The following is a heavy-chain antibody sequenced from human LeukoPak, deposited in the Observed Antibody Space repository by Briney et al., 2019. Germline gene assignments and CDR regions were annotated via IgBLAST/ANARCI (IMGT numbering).Heavy chain of an antibody. CDR2: IYHSGST. CDR1: AFSITNAYY. J-gene: IGHJ6*03. Sequence: PSETLSLTCTVSAFSITNAYYWGWIRQPPGKGLESIGSIYHSGSTYSNPSLKSRVTISVDTSKNQFSLKLSSVTAADTAVFYCARFTTRGYMDVWGKGTTVTVSS. V-gene: IGHV4-38-2*02. D-gene: IGHD3-22*01. CDR3: ARFTTRGYMDV.